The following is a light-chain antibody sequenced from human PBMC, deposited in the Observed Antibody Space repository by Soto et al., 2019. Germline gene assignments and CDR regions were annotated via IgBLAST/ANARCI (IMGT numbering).Light chain of an antibody. CDR1: QSVSSN. CDR2: GAS. J-gene: IGKJ5*01. V-gene: IGKV3-15*01. CDR3: QQYNNWLIT. Sequence: EIVMTQSPATLPVSPGERATLSCRASQSVSSNLAWYQQKPGQAPRLLIYGASTRATGIPARFSGSGSGTEFNLTISSLQSEDFAVYYCQQYNNWLITFGQGTRLEMK.